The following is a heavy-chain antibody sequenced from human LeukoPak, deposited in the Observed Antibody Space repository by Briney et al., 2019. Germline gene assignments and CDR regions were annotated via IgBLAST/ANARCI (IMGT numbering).Heavy chain of an antibody. Sequence: PGESLRLSCAASGFSLSNAWMSWVRQAPGKGLEWVGRIKTETDGGTIDYAAPVKGRSTISRDDSKNMVYLLMNSLKTEDTAVYYCTTSYYDSSGFRAWGQGTLVTVSS. CDR1: GFSLSNAW. CDR3: TTSYYDSSGFRA. D-gene: IGHD3-22*01. J-gene: IGHJ4*02. V-gene: IGHV3-15*01. CDR2: IKTETDGGTI.